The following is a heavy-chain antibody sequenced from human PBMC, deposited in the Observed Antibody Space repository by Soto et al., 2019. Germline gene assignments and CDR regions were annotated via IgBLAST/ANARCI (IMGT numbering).Heavy chain of an antibody. D-gene: IGHD6-19*01. Sequence: SETLSLTCTVSGGSISNYYWSWIRQPPGKGLEWIGYIYYSGSTNYNPSLKSRVTISVDTSKNQFSLNPSSVTAADTAVYYCARVGSSGWAPDSWGQGTLVTVSS. CDR1: GGSISNYY. CDR3: ARVGSSGWAPDS. J-gene: IGHJ5*01. V-gene: IGHV4-59*01. CDR2: IYYSGST.